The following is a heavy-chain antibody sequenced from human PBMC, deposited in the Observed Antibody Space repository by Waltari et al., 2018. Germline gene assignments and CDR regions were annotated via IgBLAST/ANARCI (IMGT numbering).Heavy chain of an antibody. CDR2: ITSGGGDT. Sequence: SGFTFSNYAMSWVRQAPGKGPEWGSGITSGGGDTYYTASVRGRFTISRDNSKNTVYLQMNSLRHEDTAVYYCAKEIYRIGRPCFDYWGQGVRVTVSS. J-gene: IGHJ4*02. CDR3: AKEIYRIGRPCFDY. D-gene: IGHD6-19*01. CDR1: GFTFSNYA. V-gene: IGHV3-23*01.